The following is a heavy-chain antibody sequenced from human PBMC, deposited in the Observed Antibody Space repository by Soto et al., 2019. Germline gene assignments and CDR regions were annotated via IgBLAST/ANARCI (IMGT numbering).Heavy chain of an antibody. CDR2: IYPGDSDT. V-gene: IGHV5-51*01. J-gene: IGHJ6*01. D-gene: IGHD6-13*01. CDR3: ARSSAAGKYYYGEAV. Sequence: ESLKISCKGSGYSFTSYWIGWVRQMPAKGLEWMGIIYPGDSDTRYSPSFQGQVTISADKSISTAYLQWSSLKASDTAIYYCARSSAAGKYYYGEAVCGQGTTVTVAS. CDR1: GYSFTSYW.